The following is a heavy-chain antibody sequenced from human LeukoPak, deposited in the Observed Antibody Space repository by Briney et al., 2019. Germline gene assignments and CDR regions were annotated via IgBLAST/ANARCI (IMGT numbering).Heavy chain of an antibody. V-gene: IGHV4-59*08. CDR3: AGIQSYYFDY. CDR2: MYYSGST. D-gene: IGHD5-24*01. Sequence: SGTLSLTCTVSGGSISNYYWSWIRQPPGKGLEWIGYMYYSGSTNYNPYLKSRVTMSLDTSKNQFSLKVTSVTAADTAVYYCAGIQSYYFDYWGQGILVTVSS. J-gene: IGHJ4*02. CDR1: GGSISNYY.